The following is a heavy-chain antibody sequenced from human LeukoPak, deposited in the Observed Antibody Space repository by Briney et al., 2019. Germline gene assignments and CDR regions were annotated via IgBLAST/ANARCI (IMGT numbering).Heavy chain of an antibody. Sequence: PGGSLRLSCAASGFTFSSYSMNWVRQAPGKGLEWVSSISSSSYIYYADSVKGRFTISRDNAKNSLYLQMNSLRAEDTAVYYCARDHYDFWSGYYFDYWGQGTLVTVSS. V-gene: IGHV3-21*01. D-gene: IGHD3-3*01. CDR2: ISSSSYI. CDR1: GFTFSSYS. J-gene: IGHJ4*02. CDR3: ARDHYDFWSGYYFDY.